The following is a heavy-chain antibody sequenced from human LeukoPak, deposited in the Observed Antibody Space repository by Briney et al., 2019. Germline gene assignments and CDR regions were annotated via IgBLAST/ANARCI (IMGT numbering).Heavy chain of an antibody. CDR3: ALKPIVVVPAAKYNWFDP. J-gene: IGHJ5*02. CDR1: GFTFSSYA. CDR2: ISGSGGST. V-gene: IGHV3-23*01. D-gene: IGHD2-2*01. Sequence: PGGSLRLSCAASGFTFSSYAMSWVRQPPGKGLEWVSAISGSGGSTYYADSVKGRFTISRDNSKNTLYLQMNSLRAEDTAVYYCALKPIVVVPAAKYNWFDPWGQGTLVTVSS.